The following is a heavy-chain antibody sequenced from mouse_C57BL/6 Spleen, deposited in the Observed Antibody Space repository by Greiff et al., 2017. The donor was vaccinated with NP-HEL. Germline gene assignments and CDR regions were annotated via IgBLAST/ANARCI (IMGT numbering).Heavy chain of an antibody. V-gene: IGHV1-81*01. CDR2: IYPRSGNT. D-gene: IGHD2-4*01. CDR3: ARRYDYDWYFDV. J-gene: IGHJ1*03. Sequence: QVQLQQSGAELARPGASVKLSCKASGYTFTSYGISWVKQRTGQGLEWIGEIYPRSGNTYYNEKFKGKATLTADKSSSTAYMELRSLTSEDSAVYFCARRYDYDWYFDVWGTGTTVTVSS. CDR1: GYTFTSYG.